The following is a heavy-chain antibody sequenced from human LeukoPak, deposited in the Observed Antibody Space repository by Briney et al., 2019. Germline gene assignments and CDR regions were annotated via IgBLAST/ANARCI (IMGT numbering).Heavy chain of an antibody. CDR1: GYTFTGYY. Sequence: GASVKVSCKASGYTFTGYYMHWVRQAPGQGLEWMGWINPNSGGTNYAQKFQGRVTITADESTSTAYMELSSLRSEDTAVYYCARDEGGSYFHYYYYMDVWGKGTTVTVSS. CDR3: ARDEGGSYFHYYYYMDV. CDR2: INPNSGGT. J-gene: IGHJ6*03. D-gene: IGHD1-26*01. V-gene: IGHV1-2*02.